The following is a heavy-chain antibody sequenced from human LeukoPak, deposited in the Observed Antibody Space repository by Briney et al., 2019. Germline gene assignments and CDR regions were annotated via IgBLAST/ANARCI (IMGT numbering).Heavy chain of an antibody. V-gene: IGHV3-48*01. CDR1: GLTFSGYI. CDR3: ARDQWLDY. J-gene: IGHJ4*02. D-gene: IGHD6-19*01. Sequence: PGGSLRLSCAASGLTFSGYIMNWVRQAPRRGLEWVSFIGTSGNTIYYADSVKGRFTVSRDNAKNSLYLQMNSLRAEDTAVYYCARDQWLDYWGQGTLVTVSS. CDR2: IGTSGNTI.